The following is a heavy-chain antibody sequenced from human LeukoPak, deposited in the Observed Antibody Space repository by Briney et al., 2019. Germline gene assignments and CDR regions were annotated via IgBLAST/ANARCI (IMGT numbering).Heavy chain of an antibody. CDR3: ARAPLTTTYYYYYMDV. D-gene: IGHD4-11*01. CDR1: GFTFDDYG. J-gene: IGHJ6*03. CDR2: INWNGGST. Sequence: GSLRLSCAASGFTFDDYGMSWVRQAPGKGLEWVSGINWNGGSTGYADSVKGRFTISRDNAKNSLYLQMNSLRAEDTALYYCARAPLTTTYYYYYMDVWGKGTTVTVSS. V-gene: IGHV3-20*04.